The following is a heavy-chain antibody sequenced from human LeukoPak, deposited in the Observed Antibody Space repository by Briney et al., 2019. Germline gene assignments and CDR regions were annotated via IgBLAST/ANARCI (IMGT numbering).Heavy chain of an antibody. Sequence: PSETLSLTCAVSGYSISSGYYWGWIRQPPGKGLEWIGIIYHSGSTYYNPSLKSRVTISVDTSKNQVSLTLSSVTAADTAVYYCARDYDFWSGYPFDPWGQGTLVTVSS. V-gene: IGHV4-38-2*02. CDR3: ARDYDFWSGYPFDP. D-gene: IGHD3-3*01. CDR1: GYSISSGYY. J-gene: IGHJ5*02. CDR2: IYHSGST.